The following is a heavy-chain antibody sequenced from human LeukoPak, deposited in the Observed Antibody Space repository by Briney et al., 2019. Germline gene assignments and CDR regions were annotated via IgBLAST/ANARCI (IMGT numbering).Heavy chain of an antibody. D-gene: IGHD6-13*01. CDR3: ARDLLGIAAAGPNDI. CDR2: TKQGGSEK. J-gene: IGHJ3*02. CDR1: GFTFSSYW. Sequence: GGSLRLSCAASGFTFSSYWMSWVRQAPGKGLEWVANTKQGGSEKYYVDSVKGRFTISRDNAKNSLYLQMNSLRAEDTAVYYCARDLLGIAAAGPNDIWGQGTMVTVSS. V-gene: IGHV3-7*01.